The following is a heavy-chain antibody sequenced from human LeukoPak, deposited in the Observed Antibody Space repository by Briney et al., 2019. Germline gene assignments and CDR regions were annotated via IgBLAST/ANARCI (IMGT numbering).Heavy chain of an antibody. CDR2: ISAYNGNT. Sequence: ASVKVSCKASGYTFTSYGISWVRQAPGQGLEWMGWISAYNGNTNYAQKLQGRVTMTTDTSTGTAYMELRSLRSDDTAVYYCARDIKYFDWLMRYYYYGMDVWGQGTTVTVSS. V-gene: IGHV1-18*01. CDR3: ARDIKYFDWLMRYYYYGMDV. D-gene: IGHD3-9*01. CDR1: GYTFTSYG. J-gene: IGHJ6*02.